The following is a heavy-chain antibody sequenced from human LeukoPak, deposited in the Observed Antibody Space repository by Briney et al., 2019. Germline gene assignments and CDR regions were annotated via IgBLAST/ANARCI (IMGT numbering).Heavy chain of an antibody. V-gene: IGHV4-31*03. J-gene: IGHJ4*02. D-gene: IGHD6-19*01. CDR1: GGSASSGGYY. CDR2: IYYSGST. Sequence: KPSQTLSLTCTVSGGSASSGGYYWSWIRQHPGKGLEWIGYIYYSGSTYYNPSLKSRVTISVDTSKNQFSLKLSSVTAADTAVYYCARGPNLGFSGWYMYRHNYFDYWGQGTLVTVSS. CDR3: ARGPNLGFSGWYMYRHNYFDY.